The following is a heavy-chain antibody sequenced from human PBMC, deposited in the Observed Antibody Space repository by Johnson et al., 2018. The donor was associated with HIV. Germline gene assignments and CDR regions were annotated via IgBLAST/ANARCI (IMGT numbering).Heavy chain of an antibody. CDR3: AKGHSSGYPKDAFDL. CDR2: ISGSGGST. Sequence: VQLVESGGGVVQPGRSLRLSCAASGFTFSSYAMSWVRQAPGKGLEWVSAISGSGGSTYYADSVKGRFPISRDNSKNTLYLQMNSLRTEDTAMYYCAKGHSSGYPKDAFDLWGQGTIVTVSS. CDR1: GFTFSSYA. V-gene: IGHV3-23*04. D-gene: IGHD3-22*01. J-gene: IGHJ3*01.